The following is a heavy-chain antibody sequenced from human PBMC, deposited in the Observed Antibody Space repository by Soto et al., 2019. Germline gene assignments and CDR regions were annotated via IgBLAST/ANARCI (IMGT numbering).Heavy chain of an antibody. Sequence: EVQLVESGGGLVQPGGSLRLSCAASGFTFSSYWMSWVRQASGKGLEWVANIKQDGSEKYYVDSVKGRFTISRDNAKNLLYLQMNRLRAEDKAVYYCAGGQWLVRFDPWGQGTLVTVSS. J-gene: IGHJ5*02. D-gene: IGHD6-19*01. CDR2: IKQDGSEK. CDR3: AGGQWLVRFDP. V-gene: IGHV3-7*01. CDR1: GFTFSSYW.